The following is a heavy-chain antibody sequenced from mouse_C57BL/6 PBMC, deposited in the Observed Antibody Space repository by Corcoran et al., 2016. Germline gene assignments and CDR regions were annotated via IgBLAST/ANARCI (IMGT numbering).Heavy chain of an antibody. Sequence: QIQLVQSGPELKKPGETVKIYCKASGYSFTTNGMSWVKQAPGKGLKWMGWINTYSGVPTYADDFKGRFAFSLETSASTAYLQINNLKNEDTATYFCARYRFAYWGQGTLVTVSA. J-gene: IGHJ3*01. CDR3: ARYRFAY. CDR1: GYSFTTNG. CDR2: INTYSGVP. V-gene: IGHV9-3*01.